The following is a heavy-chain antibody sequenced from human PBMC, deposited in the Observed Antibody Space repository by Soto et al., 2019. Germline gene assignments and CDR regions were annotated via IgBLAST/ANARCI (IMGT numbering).Heavy chain of an antibody. CDR1: GGSISSDIYY. J-gene: IGHJ3*02. CDR3: AKHTDFGSGSSWLGSDNMDTDAFDI. Sequence: QLQLQESGPGLVKPSETLSLTCTVSGGSISSDIYYWGWIRQPPGKGLEWIGTSYYSGNTYYNPSLRSRVTISVDTYKNQFSLRLTSVTAADTAVYYCAKHTDFGSGSSWLGSDNMDTDAFDIWGQGTMVTVS. D-gene: IGHD3-10*01. V-gene: IGHV4-39*01. CDR2: SYYSGNT.